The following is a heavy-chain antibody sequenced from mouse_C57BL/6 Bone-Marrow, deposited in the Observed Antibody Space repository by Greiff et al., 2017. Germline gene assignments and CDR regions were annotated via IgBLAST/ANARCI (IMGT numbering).Heavy chain of an antibody. D-gene: IGHD1-1*01. Sequence: VQLQQPGAELVKPGASVKLSCKASGYTFTSYWMHWVKQRPGRGLEWIGRFDPNSGGTKYNEKFKSKATLPVDKPYSTAYMQLSRLTSEDSAVYYCAMGENTVEAKGYYFDYWGQGTTLTVSS. CDR3: AMGENTVEAKGYYFDY. V-gene: IGHV1-72*01. CDR2: FDPNSGGT. CDR1: GYTFTSYW. J-gene: IGHJ2*01.